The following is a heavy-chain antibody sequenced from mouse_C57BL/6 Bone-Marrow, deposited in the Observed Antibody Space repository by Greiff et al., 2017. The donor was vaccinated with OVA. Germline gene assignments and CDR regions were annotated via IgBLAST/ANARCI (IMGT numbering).Heavy chain of an antibody. Sequence: QVQLKQSGAELARPGASVKLSCKASGYTFTSYGISWVKQSTGQGLEWIGEIYPRSGNTYYNEKFKGKATLTADKSSSTAYMELRSLTSEDSAVYFCAHGGRYWYFDVWGTGTTVTVSS. CDR1: GYTFTSYG. V-gene: IGHV1-81*01. CDR2: IYPRSGNT. CDR3: AHGGRYWYFDV. J-gene: IGHJ1*03.